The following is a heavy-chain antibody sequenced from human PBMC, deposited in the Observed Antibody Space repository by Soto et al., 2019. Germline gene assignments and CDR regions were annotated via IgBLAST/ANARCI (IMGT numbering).Heavy chain of an antibody. CDR3: ARESEDLTSNFDY. J-gene: IGHJ4*02. CDR2: ISSTTHYI. CDR1: GLTLNRYS. Sequence: GSLRLSSAASGLTLNRYSIAWVRQAPEKGLEWVSSISSTTHYIYYADSMRGRFTISRDNAKNAVYLELNSLRAEDTAVYYWARESEDLTSNFDYWGQGTLVTLSS. V-gene: IGHV3-21*06.